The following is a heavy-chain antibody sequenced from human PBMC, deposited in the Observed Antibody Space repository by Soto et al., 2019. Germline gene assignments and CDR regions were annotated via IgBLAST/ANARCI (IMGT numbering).Heavy chain of an antibody. CDR3: CARYSSSSRTFSPYYCMDV. CDR1: GDTFSSYA. Sequence: QVQLVQSGAEVKKPGSSVKVSCKASGDTFSSYAISWVRQAPGQGLEWMGGIIPIFGTANYAQKFQGRVTITTDKPTTSAYKEERSRRSDDTAVEYCCARYSSSSRTFSPYYCMDVWGQGTTVTVSS. CDR2: IIPIFGTA. D-gene: IGHD6-6*01. V-gene: IGHV1-69*06. J-gene: IGHJ6*02.